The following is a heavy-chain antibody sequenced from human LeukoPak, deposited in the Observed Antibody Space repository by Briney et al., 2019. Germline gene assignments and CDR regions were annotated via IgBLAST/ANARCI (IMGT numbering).Heavy chain of an antibody. CDR1: GYTFTNYW. CDR3: ARRPRGVCSSTSCYVDY. V-gene: IGHV5-51*01. CDR2: IYPGDSDA. D-gene: IGHD2-2*01. J-gene: IGHJ4*02. Sequence: GESLKISCKGFGYTFTNYWIGWVRQMPGKGREWMGIIYPGDSDARYSPSFQGQVTISADKSITTAYLQWSSLKASDTAIYYCARRPRGVCSSTSCYVDYWGQGTLVTVSS.